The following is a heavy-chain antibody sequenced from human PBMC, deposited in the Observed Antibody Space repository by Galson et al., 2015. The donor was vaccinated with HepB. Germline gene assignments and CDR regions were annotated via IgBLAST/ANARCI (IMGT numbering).Heavy chain of an antibody. CDR3: AKDRQYFGYADS. Sequence: SLRLSCAASRFTFRNYAMHWVRQAPGKGLQWVAVISYDGSNKHYADSVKGRFTISRDNSQNTLHLQMNSLRPDDTAAYYCAKDRQYFGYADSWGQGTLVTVSS. V-gene: IGHV3-30*04. CDR1: RFTFRNYA. D-gene: IGHD3-9*01. CDR2: ISYDGSNK. J-gene: IGHJ5*02.